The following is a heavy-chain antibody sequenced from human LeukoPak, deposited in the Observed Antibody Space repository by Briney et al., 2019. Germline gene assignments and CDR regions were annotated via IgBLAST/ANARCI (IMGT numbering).Heavy chain of an antibody. Sequence: ASVKVSCKASGYTFTGYYMHWVRQAPGQGLEWMGWINPDSGDTNYAQKFQGRVTITRDTSINTAYMERSRLRSDDTAVYYCARELDCSSTSCYSPWGQGTLVTVSS. V-gene: IGHV1-2*02. D-gene: IGHD2-2*02. CDR3: ARELDCSSTSCYSP. CDR2: INPDSGDT. CDR1: GYTFTGYY. J-gene: IGHJ5*02.